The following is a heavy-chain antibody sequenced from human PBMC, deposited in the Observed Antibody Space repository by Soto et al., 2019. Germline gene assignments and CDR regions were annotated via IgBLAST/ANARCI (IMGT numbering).Heavy chain of an antibody. Sequence: ASVKVSCKASGYTFTSYGISWVRQAPGQGLEWMGWINPYNGNTKYAQKLQGRVTMTIDTSTSTAYMELRSLRSDDTAVYYCARDAAVGLFDYWGQGTLVTVSS. D-gene: IGHD1-26*01. CDR1: GYTFTSYG. CDR3: ARDAAVGLFDY. V-gene: IGHV1-18*01. CDR2: INPYNGNT. J-gene: IGHJ4*02.